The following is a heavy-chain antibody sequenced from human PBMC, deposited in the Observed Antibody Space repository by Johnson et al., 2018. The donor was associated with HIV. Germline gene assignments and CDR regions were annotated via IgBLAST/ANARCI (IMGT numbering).Heavy chain of an antibody. D-gene: IGHD3-22*01. CDR1: GFTFSNYA. CDR2: IWYDGSNK. Sequence: QVQLVESGGGVVQPGRSLRLSCAASGFTFSNYAMHWVRQAPGKGLEWVAVIWYDGSNKYYADSVKGRFTISRDNSKNTLYLQMNSLRAEDTAVYYCARDDTMMHGFDIWGKGTMVNVSS. CDR3: ARDDTMMHGFDI. V-gene: IGHV3-30*04. J-gene: IGHJ3*02.